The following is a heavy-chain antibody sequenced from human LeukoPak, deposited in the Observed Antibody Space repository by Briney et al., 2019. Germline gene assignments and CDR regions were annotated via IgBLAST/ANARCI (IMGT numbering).Heavy chain of an antibody. J-gene: IGHJ5*02. CDR3: AKDRVVGATPSGRFDP. CDR1: GFTFSSYA. Sequence: GGSLRLSCAASGFTFSSYAMSWVRQAPGEGLEWVSAISGSGGSTYYADSVKGRFTISRDNSKNTLYLQMNSLKAEDTAVYYCAKDRVVGATPSGRFDPWGQGTLVTVSS. V-gene: IGHV3-23*01. D-gene: IGHD1-26*01. CDR2: ISGSGGST.